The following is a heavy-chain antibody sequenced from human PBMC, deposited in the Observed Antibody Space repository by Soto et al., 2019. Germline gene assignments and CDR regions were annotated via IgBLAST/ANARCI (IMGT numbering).Heavy chain of an antibody. Sequence: QVQLVESGGGVVQPGRSLRLSCEASGFSLSTYGMHWVRQAPGKGLEWVAVISYDGSNKYHADSVKGRFTISRVNSRNTLYLQMNSLRLDDTAVYYCAQDAPRYSGFDFSPWGQGTLVTVSS. J-gene: IGHJ5*02. V-gene: IGHV3-30*18. CDR3: AQDAPRYSGFDFSP. CDR2: ISYDGSNK. D-gene: IGHD5-12*01. CDR1: GFSLSTYG.